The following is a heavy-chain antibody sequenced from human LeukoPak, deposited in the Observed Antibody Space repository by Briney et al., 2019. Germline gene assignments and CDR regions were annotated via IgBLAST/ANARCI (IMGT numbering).Heavy chain of an antibody. Sequence: GGSLRLSCAASGFTFSTYWMHWVRQTPGKGLVWVSRISRDGTTTTYADSVKGRFAISRDNAKNTLYLEMNSLRAEDTAVYFCARDGVGASHDYWGQGTLVTVSS. CDR3: ARDGVGASHDY. J-gene: IGHJ4*02. V-gene: IGHV3-74*01. D-gene: IGHD1-26*01. CDR1: GFTFSTYW. CDR2: ISRDGTTT.